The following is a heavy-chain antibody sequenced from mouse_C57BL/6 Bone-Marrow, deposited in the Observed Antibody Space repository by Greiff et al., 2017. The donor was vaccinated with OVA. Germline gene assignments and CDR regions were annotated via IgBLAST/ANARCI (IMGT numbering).Heavy chain of an antibody. J-gene: IGHJ1*03. D-gene: IGHD1-1*01. Sequence: VQLQQSGPVLVKPGASVKMSCKASGYTFTDYYMNWVKQSHGKSLEWIGVINPYNGGTSYNQKFKGKATLTVDKSSSTAYMELNSLTSEDSAVYYCARSDYGHWYFDVWGTGTTVTVSS. CDR3: ARSDYGHWYFDV. CDR2: INPYNGGT. CDR1: GYTFTDYY. V-gene: IGHV1-19*01.